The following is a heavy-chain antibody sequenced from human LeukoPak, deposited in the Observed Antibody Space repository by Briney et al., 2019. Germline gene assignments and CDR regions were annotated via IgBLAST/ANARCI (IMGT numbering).Heavy chain of an antibody. J-gene: IGHJ3*02. CDR3: ARAESYYYDSSGYLDAFDI. CDR1: GYIFTGYY. D-gene: IGHD3-22*01. Sequence: GASVKVSCKASGYIFTGYYIHWVRQAPGQGLEWMGWINPNSGGTNYAQKFQGRVTMTRDTSISTAYMELSRLRSDDTAVYYCARAESYYYDSSGYLDAFDIWGQGTMVTVSS. CDR2: INPNSGGT. V-gene: IGHV1-2*02.